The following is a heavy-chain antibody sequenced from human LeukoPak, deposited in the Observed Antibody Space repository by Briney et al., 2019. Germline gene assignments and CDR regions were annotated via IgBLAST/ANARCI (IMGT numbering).Heavy chain of an antibody. D-gene: IGHD1-26*01. V-gene: IGHV1-18*01. CDR1: GYTFTSYG. J-gene: IGHJ3*02. Sequence: GASVKVSCKASGYTFTSYGISWVRQAPGQGLEWMGWISAYNGHTNYAQNLQGRVTMTTDTSTSTAYMELRSLRSDGTAVYYCARAGLWELPRYAFDIWGQGTMVTVSS. CDR3: ARAGLWELPRYAFDI. CDR2: ISAYNGHT.